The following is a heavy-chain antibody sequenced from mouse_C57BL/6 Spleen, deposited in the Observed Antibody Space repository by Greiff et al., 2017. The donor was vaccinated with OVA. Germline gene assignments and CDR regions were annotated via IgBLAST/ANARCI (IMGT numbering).Heavy chain of an antibody. J-gene: IGHJ2*01. Sequence: QVQLQQSGAELARPGASVKLSCKASGYTFTSYGISWVKQRTGQGLEWIGEVYPRSGNTYYNEKFKGKATLTADKSSSTAYMELRSLTSEDSAVYFCARYLLLRSRDYWGQGTTLTVSS. CDR2: VYPRSGNT. CDR1: GYTFTSYG. D-gene: IGHD1-1*01. CDR3: ARYLLLRSRDY. V-gene: IGHV1-81*01.